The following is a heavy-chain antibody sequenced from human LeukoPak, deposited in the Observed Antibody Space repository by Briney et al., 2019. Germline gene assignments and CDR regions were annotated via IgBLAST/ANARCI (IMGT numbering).Heavy chain of an antibody. Sequence: GGTLRHSCAASGFTFSSYGMSWVRQAPGKGLEWVSAISGSGGSTHYADSVKGRFTISRDNSKNTLYLQVNGLRTEDTAVYYCAKDRLLNCRGDCYIFDYWGQGTVVTVSS. CDR3: AKDRLLNCRGDCYIFDY. J-gene: IGHJ4*02. CDR2: ISGSGGST. V-gene: IGHV3-23*01. D-gene: IGHD2-21*02. CDR1: GFTFSSYG.